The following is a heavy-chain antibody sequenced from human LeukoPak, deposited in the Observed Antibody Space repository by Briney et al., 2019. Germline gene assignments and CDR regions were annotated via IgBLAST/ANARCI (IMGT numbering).Heavy chain of an antibody. CDR2: IRDSDASA. CDR1: GFTSSNYA. CDR3: AKGSSESWYYYYMDV. V-gene: IGHV3-23*01. Sequence: PGGSLRLSCAASGFTSSNYAMNWVRQAPGKGLEWVSGIRDSDASAYHADSVKGRFTISRDNSKNTLYLQMNSLRAEDTAVYYCAKGSSESWYYYYMDVWGKGTTVTVSS. D-gene: IGHD6-13*01. J-gene: IGHJ6*03.